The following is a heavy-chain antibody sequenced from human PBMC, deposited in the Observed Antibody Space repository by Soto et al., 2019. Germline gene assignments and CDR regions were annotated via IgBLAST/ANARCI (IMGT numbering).Heavy chain of an antibody. J-gene: IGHJ6*02. CDR3: ARVSGTAGPYYYYGMDV. CDR1: GFTFSSYA. CDR2: ISYDGSNK. D-gene: IGHD1-1*01. Sequence: PGGSLRLSCAASGFTFSSYAMHWVRQAPGKGLEWVAVISYDGSNKYYADSVKGRFTISRDNSKNTLYLQMNSLRAEDTAVYYCARVSGTAGPYYYYGMDVWGQGTTVTVSS. V-gene: IGHV3-30-3*01.